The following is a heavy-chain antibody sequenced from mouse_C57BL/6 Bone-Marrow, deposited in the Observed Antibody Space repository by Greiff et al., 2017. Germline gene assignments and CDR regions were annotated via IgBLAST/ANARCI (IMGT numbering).Heavy chain of an antibody. CDR3: ARDASSWYYGMDY. J-gene: IGHJ4*01. CDR2: SSTKANDYTT. D-gene: IGHD6-1*01. V-gene: IGHV7-1*01. Sequence: EVKLMESGGGLVQSGRSLRLSCATSGFTFTDFYMEWVRQAPGKGLEWIAASSTKANDYTTEYSASVKGRFIVSRDTSQSILYLQMNALRAEYTAIYYYARDASSWYYGMDYWGQGTSVTVSS. CDR1: GFTFTDFY.